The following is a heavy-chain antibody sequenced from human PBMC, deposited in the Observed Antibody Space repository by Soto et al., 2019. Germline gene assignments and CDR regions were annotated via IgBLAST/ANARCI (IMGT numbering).Heavy chain of an antibody. CDR3: AGQRGYYDSSGLDY. Sequence: GVSLRLSCAASAFSYSDYYMTWIRQAPGKGLEWVSYIGGGGGSTIYYADSVKGRFTISRDNAKNSLFLQMNSLRAEDTAVYYCAGQRGYYDSSGLDYWGQGTLVTVSS. J-gene: IGHJ4*02. D-gene: IGHD3-22*01. V-gene: IGHV3-11*01. CDR1: AFSYSDYY. CDR2: IGGGGGSTI.